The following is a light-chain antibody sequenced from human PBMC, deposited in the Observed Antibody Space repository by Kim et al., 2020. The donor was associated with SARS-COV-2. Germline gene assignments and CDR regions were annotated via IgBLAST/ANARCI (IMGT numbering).Light chain of an antibody. CDR3: QQYNNWAPSNT. J-gene: IGKJ5*01. V-gene: IGKV3-15*01. Sequence: EIVLTQSPATLSVSPGERATLSCRASQSVSSNLAWYQQQPGQAPTLLIYGASTRATGIPARFSGSGSGTEFTLTISSLQSEDFAVYYCQQYNNWAPSNTFGQGTRLEIK. CDR1: QSVSSN. CDR2: GAS.